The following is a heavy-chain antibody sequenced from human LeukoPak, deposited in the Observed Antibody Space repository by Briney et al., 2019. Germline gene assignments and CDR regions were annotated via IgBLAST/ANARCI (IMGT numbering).Heavy chain of an antibody. J-gene: IGHJ3*02. CDR1: GGSISSYY. CDR3: ARHECGGDCYYSNDAFDI. V-gene: IGHV4-4*07. D-gene: IGHD2-21*02. CDR2: IYTSGST. Sequence: SEALSLTCTVSGGSISSYYWSWIRQPAGKGLEWIGRIYTSGSTNYNPSLKSRVTMSVNTSKNQFSLKLSSVTAADTAVYYCARHECGGDCYYSNDAFDIWGQGTMVTVSS.